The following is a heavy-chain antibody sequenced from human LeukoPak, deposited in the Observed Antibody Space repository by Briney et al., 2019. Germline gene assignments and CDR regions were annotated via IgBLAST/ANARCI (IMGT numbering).Heavy chain of an antibody. CDR2: TYDSGSA. V-gene: IGHV4-59*08. CDR1: GASTTSYY. Sequence: SETLSLTCTVSGASTTSYYWSWIRQPPGKRLEWIGYTYDSGSANYNPSLKSRVTSSIDSSKNQFSLKLISVTAADTAVYYCASHVVYSYGHFNYWGPGTLVTVSS. CDR3: ASHVVYSYGHFNY. J-gene: IGHJ4*02. D-gene: IGHD5-18*01.